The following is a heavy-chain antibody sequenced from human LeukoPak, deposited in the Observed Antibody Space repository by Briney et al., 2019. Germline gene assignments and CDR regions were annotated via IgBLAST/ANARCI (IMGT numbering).Heavy chain of an antibody. Sequence: PGGSPRLSCAVSGFNLNSYAMHWVRQAPGKGLEWVAVIRHDEANSFYADSVQGRFTISRDTSKKLLYLQMNSLRVEDTAVYYCAKEYTPSSPLGELDSWGQGTLVTVPS. CDR1: GFNLNSYA. CDR2: IRHDEANS. J-gene: IGHJ4*02. V-gene: IGHV3-30*02. D-gene: IGHD6-6*01. CDR3: AKEYTPSSPLGELDS.